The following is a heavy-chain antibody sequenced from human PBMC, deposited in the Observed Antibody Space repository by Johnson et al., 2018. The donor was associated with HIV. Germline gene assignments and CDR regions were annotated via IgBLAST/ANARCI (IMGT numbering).Heavy chain of an antibody. J-gene: IGHJ3*01. CDR2: ISYSGSST. Sequence: VQLVESGGGVVQPGRSLRLSCAASGFSFDSHAINWVRQAPGKGLQWVSAISYSGSSTYYADSVKGRFTISRDNSRSTVYLHMINLRADDTALYYCAREISRYYYDYAAFDLWGQGTTVTVSS. CDR1: GFSFDSHA. D-gene: IGHD3-22*01. CDR3: AREISRYYYDYAAFDL. V-gene: IGHV3-23*04.